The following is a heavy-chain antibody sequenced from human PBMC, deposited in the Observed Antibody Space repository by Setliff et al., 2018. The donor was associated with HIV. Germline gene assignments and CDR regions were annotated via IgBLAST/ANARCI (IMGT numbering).Heavy chain of an antibody. V-gene: IGHV4-34*01. CDR2: INHSGST. CDR3: ARVLEQVVSDY. Sequence: PSETLSLTCAVSGGSFSAYYWNWIRQPPGKGLEWIGEINHSGSTNYNPSLKSRVNISVDTSKNQFSLKLNSVTAADTAVYYCARVLEQVVSDYWGQGTLVTVSS. D-gene: IGHD6-6*01. J-gene: IGHJ4*02. CDR1: GGSFSAYY.